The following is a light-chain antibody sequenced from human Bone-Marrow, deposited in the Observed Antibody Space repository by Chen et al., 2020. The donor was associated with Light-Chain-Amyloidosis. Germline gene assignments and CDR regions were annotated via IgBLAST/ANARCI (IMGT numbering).Light chain of an antibody. J-gene: IGLJ3*02. Sequence: SYVLTQPSSVSVAPGQTATIACGGNNIGSTSLHWYQQMPGQAPLLVVYDDSDQPPGIPARLSGCNAGNKATLTISRVEAGDEAGYYCQVWDRSSDRPVFGGGTKLTVL. CDR1: NIGSTS. CDR2: DDS. CDR3: QVWDRSSDRPV. V-gene: IGLV3-21*02.